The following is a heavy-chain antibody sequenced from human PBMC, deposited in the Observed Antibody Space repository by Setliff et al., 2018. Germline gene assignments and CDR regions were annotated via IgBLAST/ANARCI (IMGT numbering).Heavy chain of an antibody. Sequence: SETLSLTCTVSGGSINSGSYYWSWIRQPPGRGLEWIGFMDYSAITNYNPSLKSRVTMSVDTSNNQFSLKLNSVTAADTAVYYCARLVDTPTVPQDYFDFWGQGTLVTVSS. V-gene: IGHV4-61*01. CDR3: ARLVDTPTVPQDYFDF. CDR2: MDYSAIT. CDR1: GGSINSGSYY. D-gene: IGHD5-18*01. J-gene: IGHJ4*02.